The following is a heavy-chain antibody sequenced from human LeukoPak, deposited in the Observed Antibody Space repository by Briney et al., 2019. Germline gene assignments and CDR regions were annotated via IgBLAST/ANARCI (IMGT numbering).Heavy chain of an antibody. CDR2: IYYSGST. Sequence: SETLSLTCTVSGGSISSYYWSWIRQPPGKGLEWIGSIYYSGSTYYNPSLKSRVTISVDTSKNQFSLKLSSVTAADTAVYYCARRLTMIGAWGFWGQGTLVTVSS. J-gene: IGHJ4*02. CDR3: ARRLTMIGAWGF. V-gene: IGHV4-59*05. D-gene: IGHD3-22*01. CDR1: GGSISSYY.